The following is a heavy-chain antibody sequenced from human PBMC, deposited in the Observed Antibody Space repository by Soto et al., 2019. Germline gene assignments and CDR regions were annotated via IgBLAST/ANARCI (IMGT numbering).Heavy chain of an antibody. D-gene: IGHD6-13*01. CDR1: GFPFSAEA. CDR2: ISYDGNNK. V-gene: IGHV3-30-3*01. Sequence: QVQLVESGGGVVQPGNSLRLSCAGSGFPFSAEAMHWVRQAPGKGLEWVAAISYDGNNKNYADSVKGRFTVSRDNSKNTLYLQIYSLRPEDTAVYYGARDYSSGWCLDYWGQGSLVTVSS. CDR3: ARDYSSGWCLDY. J-gene: IGHJ4*02.